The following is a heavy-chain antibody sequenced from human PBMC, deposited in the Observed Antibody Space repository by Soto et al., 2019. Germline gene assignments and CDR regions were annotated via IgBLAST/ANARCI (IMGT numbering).Heavy chain of an antibody. D-gene: IGHD2-15*01. CDR3: ARRGGLGYCSGGSCYEPNFDY. Sequence: GESLKISCKGSGYSFTSYWIGWVRQMPGKGLEWMGIIYPGDSDTRYSPSFQGQVTISADKSISTAYLQWSSLKASDTAMYYCARRGGLGYCSGGSCYEPNFDYWGQGTLVTVPS. CDR1: GYSFTSYW. CDR2: IYPGDSDT. J-gene: IGHJ4*02. V-gene: IGHV5-51*01.